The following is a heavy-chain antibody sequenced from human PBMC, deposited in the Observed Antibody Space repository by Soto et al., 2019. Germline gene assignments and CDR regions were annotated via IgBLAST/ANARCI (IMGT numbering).Heavy chain of an antibody. CDR1: GFTFSNHV. D-gene: IGHD4-17*01. CDR2: ISGSGGST. Sequence: PGWSPRLACAASGFTFSNHVMDWVRQAPGKGLEWVSAISGSGGSTYYADSVKGRFTISRDNSKSTLYLQMNSLRADDTAIYYCAKVPRATVNTAYFDLRGRGTLVTVSS. V-gene: IGHV3-23*01. J-gene: IGHJ2*01. CDR3: AKVPRATVNTAYFDL.